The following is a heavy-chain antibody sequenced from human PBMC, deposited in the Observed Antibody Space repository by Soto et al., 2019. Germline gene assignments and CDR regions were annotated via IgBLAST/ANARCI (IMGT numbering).Heavy chain of an antibody. J-gene: IGHJ4*02. Sequence: QVQLVQSGAEVKKPGASVKVSCEASGYTFTSYAMHWVRQAPGQRLEWMGWINAGNGNTKYSQKFQGRVTITRDTSASTAYMELSSLRSEDTAVYYCARDDEGLGFDYWGQGTLVTVSS. V-gene: IGHV1-3*01. CDR3: ARDDEGLGFDY. CDR2: INAGNGNT. CDR1: GYTFTSYA.